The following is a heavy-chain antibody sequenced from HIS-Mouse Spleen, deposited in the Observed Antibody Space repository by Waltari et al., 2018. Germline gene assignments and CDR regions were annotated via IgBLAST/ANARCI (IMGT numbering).Heavy chain of an antibody. CDR1: GGSFSVYY. Sequence: QVQLQQWGAGLLKPSETLSPTCAVYGGSFSVYYWSWIRQPPGKGVEWIGEINHSRSTNYNPTLRSRVTISVDTSKNQFSLKLSSVTAADTAVYYCARDYSNYLYYFDYWGQGTLVTVSS. J-gene: IGHJ4*02. CDR2: INHSRST. V-gene: IGHV4-34*01. D-gene: IGHD4-4*01. CDR3: ARDYSNYLYYFDY.